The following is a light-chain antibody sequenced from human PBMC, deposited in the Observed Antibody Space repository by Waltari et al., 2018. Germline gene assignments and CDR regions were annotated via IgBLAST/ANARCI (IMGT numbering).Light chain of an antibody. Sequence: SYELPQPPSVSVSPGQTATITCSGHSLPTQFAFWYQQKPGQAPVLVTYKDTERPSGIPDRFSGSTSGTTVTLTISGVQAEDEADYYCQSADSTSTHVVFGGGTKLTVL. CDR3: QSADSTSTHVV. CDR2: KDT. CDR1: SLPTQF. J-gene: IGLJ2*01. V-gene: IGLV3-25*03.